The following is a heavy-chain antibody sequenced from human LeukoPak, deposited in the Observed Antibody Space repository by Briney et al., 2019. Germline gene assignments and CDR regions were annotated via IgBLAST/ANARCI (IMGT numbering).Heavy chain of an antibody. CDR2: ISNDGIDK. J-gene: IGHJ4*02. CDR3: AKVAATLFGFFDF. D-gene: IGHD3-10*02. V-gene: IGHV3-30*18. CDR1: GFIFTDYG. Sequence: GGSLRLSRAASGFIFTDYGMHWVRQAPGKGLEWVAVISNDGIDKYYADSVKGRFTISRDNSKNTLYLQMNSLRAEDTAVYYCAKVAATLFGFFDFWGQGTLVTVSS.